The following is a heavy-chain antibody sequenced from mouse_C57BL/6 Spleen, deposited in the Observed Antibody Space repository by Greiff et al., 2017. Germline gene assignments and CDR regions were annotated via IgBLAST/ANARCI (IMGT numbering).Heavy chain of an antibody. Sequence: QVQLQQPGAELVMPGASVKLSCKASGYTFTSYWMHWVKQRPGQGLEWIGNINPSNGGTNYNEKFKSKATLTVDKSSSTAYMQLSSLTSEDSAVYYCARRTTVVPYYFDYWGQGTTLTVSS. D-gene: IGHD1-1*01. CDR3: ARRTTVVPYYFDY. CDR1: GYTFTSYW. J-gene: IGHJ2*01. V-gene: IGHV1-53*01. CDR2: INPSNGGT.